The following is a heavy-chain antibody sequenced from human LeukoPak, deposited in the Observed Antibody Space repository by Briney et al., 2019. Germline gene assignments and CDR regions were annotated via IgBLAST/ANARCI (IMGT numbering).Heavy chain of an antibody. V-gene: IGHV3-33*01. CDR2: IWYDGSNK. CDR3: ATDGAAAGYTYFHH. J-gene: IGHJ1*01. CDR1: GFTFSGYA. Sequence: GGSLRLSCGASGFTFSGYAMHWVRQAPGXGLEWVAVIWYDGSNKYYADSMKGRFTISRDNPKNTLYLQMNSLRAEDTAVYYCATDGAAAGYTYFHHWGQGTLVTVSS. D-gene: IGHD6-13*01.